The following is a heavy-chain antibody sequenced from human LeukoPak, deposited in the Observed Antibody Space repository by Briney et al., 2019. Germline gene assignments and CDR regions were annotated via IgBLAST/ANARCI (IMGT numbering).Heavy chain of an antibody. D-gene: IGHD6-25*01. CDR2: ISSSSSTI. V-gene: IGHV3-48*01. CDR1: GFTFSSYS. J-gene: IGHJ3*02. Sequence: GGSLRLSCAASGFTFSSYSMNLVRQAPGKGLEWVSYISSSSSTIYYADSVKGRFTISRDNAKNSLYLQMNSLRAEDTAVYYCARVGYWPLNDAFDIWGQGTMVTVSS. CDR3: ARVGYWPLNDAFDI.